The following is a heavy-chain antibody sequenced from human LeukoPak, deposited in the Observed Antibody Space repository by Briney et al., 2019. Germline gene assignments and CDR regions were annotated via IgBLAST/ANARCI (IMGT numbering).Heavy chain of an antibody. CDR2: IDSSVSTR. Sequence: GGSLRLSCAASGFTFNSYAMSWLRRAPGKGLEWVYCIDSSVSTRYYADSVKGRFTISRDNGKHSLYLQMNSLRAEDTAVYSCDREGSVFWGGYSSGFFDYWGQGTLVTVSS. J-gene: IGHJ4*02. CDR1: GFTFNSYA. V-gene: IGHV3-48*01. CDR3: DREGSVFWGGYSSGFFDY. D-gene: IGHD3-3*01.